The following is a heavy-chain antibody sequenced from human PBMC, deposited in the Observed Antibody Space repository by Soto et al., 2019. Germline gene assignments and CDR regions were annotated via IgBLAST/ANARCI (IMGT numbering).Heavy chain of an antibody. D-gene: IGHD6-13*01. CDR2: IYGTGNT. Sequence: QLQLQESGPGLLKPSETLSLSCTVSGCSITSSFYWGWILQPPGKGLEWIGSIYGTGNTYYNPSLKGRVTISADTSKNQFSLNLIYVTAADTAVYYCRSSSRYSTDVWGQGATVTVSS. CDR3: RSSSRYSTDV. J-gene: IGHJ6*02. V-gene: IGHV4-39*01. CDR1: GCSITSSFY.